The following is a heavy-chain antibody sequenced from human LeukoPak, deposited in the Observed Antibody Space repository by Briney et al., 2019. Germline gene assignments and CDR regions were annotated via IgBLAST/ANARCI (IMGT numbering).Heavy chain of an antibody. J-gene: IGHJ4*02. Sequence: TSETLSLTCAVYGGSFSGYYWSWIRQHPGKGLEWIGYIYYSGSTYYNPSLKSRVTISVDTSKNQFSLKLSSVTAADTGVYDCARGGGGWGSYRYFDYWGQGTLVTVSS. D-gene: IGHD3-16*02. CDR2: IYYSGST. CDR1: GGSFSGYY. CDR3: ARGGGGWGSYRYFDY. V-gene: IGHV4-34*01.